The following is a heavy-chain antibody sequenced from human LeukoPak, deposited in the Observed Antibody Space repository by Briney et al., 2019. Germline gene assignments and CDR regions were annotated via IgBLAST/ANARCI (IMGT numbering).Heavy chain of an antibody. V-gene: IGHV5-51*01. Sequence: GESLKISCKGSGYSFTTYWIAWVRQMPGTGLEWMGIIYPGDSDTRYSPSFQGQVTISADKSISTAYLQWSSLKASDTAIYYCARRRSGYYGSRSFDYWGQGTLVTVSS. CDR2: IYPGDSDT. J-gene: IGHJ4*02. CDR1: GYSFTTYW. CDR3: ARRRSGYYGSRSFDY. D-gene: IGHD3-9*01.